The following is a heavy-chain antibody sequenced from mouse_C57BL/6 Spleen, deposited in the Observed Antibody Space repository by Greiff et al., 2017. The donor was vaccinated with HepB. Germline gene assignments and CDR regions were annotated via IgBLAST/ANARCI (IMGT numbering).Heavy chain of an antibody. Sequence: EVKLVESGGGLVQPGGSLSLSCAASGFTFTDYYMSWVRQPPGKALEWLGFIRNKANGYTTEYSASVKGRFTISRDNSQSILYLQMNALRAEDSATYYCARNYYGSNYYAMDYWGQGTSVTVSS. J-gene: IGHJ4*01. CDR2: IRNKANGYTT. CDR1: GFTFTDYY. V-gene: IGHV7-3*01. CDR3: ARNYYGSNYYAMDY. D-gene: IGHD1-1*01.